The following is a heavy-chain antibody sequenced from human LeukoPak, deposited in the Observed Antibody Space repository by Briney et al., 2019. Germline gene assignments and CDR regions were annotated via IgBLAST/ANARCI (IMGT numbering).Heavy chain of an antibody. J-gene: IGHJ4*02. CDR2: IKQDGIEK. CDR3: ARPYNNH. Sequence: GGSLRLSCAASGLTLSNYWMSWVRQAPGKGLEWVANIKQDGIEKYYVDSVKGRFTISRDNAKNSLSLQMNSLRAEDTAVYYCARPYNNHWGQGTLVTVSS. D-gene: IGHD1-14*01. V-gene: IGHV3-7*01. CDR1: GLTLSNYW.